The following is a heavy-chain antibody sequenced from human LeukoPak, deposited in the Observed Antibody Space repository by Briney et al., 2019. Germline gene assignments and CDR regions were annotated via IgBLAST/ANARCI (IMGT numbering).Heavy chain of an antibody. CDR2: ISAYDGYT. CDR3: ASALMVRGAYYYYGMDV. Sequence: GASVNVSCKASGYIFTKYGFTWVRQAPGQGLEWMGWISAYDGYTNHAQKFQGRVTMTTDVSTSTAYMELRSLRSDDTAVYYCASALMVRGAYYYYGMDVWGQGTTVTVSS. CDR1: GYIFTKYG. D-gene: IGHD3-10*01. J-gene: IGHJ6*02. V-gene: IGHV1-18*01.